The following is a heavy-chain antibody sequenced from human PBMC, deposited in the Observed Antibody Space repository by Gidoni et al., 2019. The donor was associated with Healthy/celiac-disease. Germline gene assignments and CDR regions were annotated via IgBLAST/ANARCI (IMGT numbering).Heavy chain of an antibody. CDR3: ARFADRVSFFDY. CDR2: ISSSSSYI. J-gene: IGHJ4*02. Sequence: EVQLVESGGGLVKPGGSLRLSCAASGFTFSSYSMNWVRQAPGKGLEWVSSISSSSSYIYYADSVKGRFTISRDNAKNSLYLQMNSLRAEDTAVYYCARFADRVSFFDYWGQGTLVTVSS. CDR1: GFTFSSYS. D-gene: IGHD3-22*01. V-gene: IGHV3-21*01.